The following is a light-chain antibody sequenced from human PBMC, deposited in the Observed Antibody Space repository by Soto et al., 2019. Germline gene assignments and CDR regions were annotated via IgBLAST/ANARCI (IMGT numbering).Light chain of an antibody. CDR1: QSLLYSSNSNNY. CDR2: WES. V-gene: IGKV4-1*01. CDR3: QQYLSIPRT. Sequence: DIVMTQSPDSLAVSLGERATINCKSSQSLLYSSNSNNYLAWYQRKSGQPTKLLIYWESTRESGVHDRFSGSGSGTDFTLTISSLQADDVAVYYCQQYLSIPRTFGQGTKVEI. J-gene: IGKJ1*01.